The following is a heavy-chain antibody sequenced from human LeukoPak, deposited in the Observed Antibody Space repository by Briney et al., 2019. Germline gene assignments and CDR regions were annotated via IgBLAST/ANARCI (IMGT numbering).Heavy chain of an antibody. CDR1: GRSISNYY. CDR2: IFYSGST. CDR3: ARDLTAAGTGYYYGLDV. Sequence: SETLSLTCTVSGRSISNYYWSWVRQPPGKGLEWIGYIFYSGSTDYNPSLKSRVTISVDTSKNQFSLSLSCVTAADTAVYYCARDLTAAGTGYYYGLDVWGQGTTVTVSS. D-gene: IGHD6-13*01. J-gene: IGHJ6*02. V-gene: IGHV4-59*01.